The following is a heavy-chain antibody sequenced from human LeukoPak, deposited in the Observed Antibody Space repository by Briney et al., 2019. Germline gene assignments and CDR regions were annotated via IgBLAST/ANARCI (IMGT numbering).Heavy chain of an antibody. CDR3: AREAYSSSWYYFDY. Sequence: GGSLRLSCAASGFTVSSNYMNWVRQAPGKGLEWVSVIYSGGSTYYADSVKGRFTISRDNSKNTLYLQMNSLRAEDTAVYYCAREAYSSSWYYFDYWGQGTLVTVSS. D-gene: IGHD6-13*01. V-gene: IGHV3-66*01. CDR2: IYSGGST. J-gene: IGHJ4*02. CDR1: GFTVSSNY.